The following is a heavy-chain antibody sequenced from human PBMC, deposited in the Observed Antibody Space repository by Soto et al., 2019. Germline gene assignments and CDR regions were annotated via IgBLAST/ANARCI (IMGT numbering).Heavy chain of an antibody. CDR2: IIPIFGTA. D-gene: IGHD6-6*01. V-gene: IGHV1-69*13. Sequence: SVKVSCKASGGTFSSYAISWVRQAPGQGLEWMGGIIPIFGTANYAQKFQGRVTITADESTSTAYMELSSLRSEDTAVYYCASNIEARPEGYYGMDVWGQGTTVTVS. CDR1: GGTFSSYA. CDR3: ASNIEARPEGYYGMDV. J-gene: IGHJ6*02.